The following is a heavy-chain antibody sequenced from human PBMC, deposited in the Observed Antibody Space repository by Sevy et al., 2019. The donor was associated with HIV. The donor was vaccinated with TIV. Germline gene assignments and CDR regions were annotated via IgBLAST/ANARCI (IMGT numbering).Heavy chain of an antibody. CDR2: IFHTGKT. Sequence: SETLSLTCSVSDGSISKIGNYWGWVRQPPGERLEWIGDIFHTGKTNYNPSLKSRVTISVDTSKNQFSLKLSSVTAADTAVYYCAKIYDYWGPGALVTVSS. D-gene: IGHD3-3*01. CDR3: AKIYDY. CDR1: DGSISKIGNY. J-gene: IGHJ4*02. V-gene: IGHV4-39*01.